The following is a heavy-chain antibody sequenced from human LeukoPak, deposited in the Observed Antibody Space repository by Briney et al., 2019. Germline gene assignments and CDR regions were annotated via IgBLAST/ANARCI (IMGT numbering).Heavy chain of an antibody. CDR2: IYPGDSDT. V-gene: IGHV5-51*01. Sequence: GESLQISCKGSGSTFTSYWIGWVRQLPGKGLEWMGIIYPGDSDTRYSPSFQGQVTISADKSISTAYLQWSSLKASDTAMYYCARPHGYGDYTVNGSFDYWGQGTLVTVSS. CDR1: GSTFTSYW. J-gene: IGHJ4*02. D-gene: IGHD4-17*01. CDR3: ARPHGYGDYTVNGSFDY.